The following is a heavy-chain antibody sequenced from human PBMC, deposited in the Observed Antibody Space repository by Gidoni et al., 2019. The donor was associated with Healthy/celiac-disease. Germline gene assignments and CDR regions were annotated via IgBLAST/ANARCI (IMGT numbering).Heavy chain of an antibody. CDR1: GGSISSSSYY. Sequence: QLQLQESGPGLVKPSETLSLTCTVSGGSISSSSYYWGWIRQPPGKGLEWIGSIYYSGSTYYNPSLKSRVTISVDTSKNQFSLKLSSVTAADTAVYYCAARDTSPYYYDSSGYSFDYWGQGTLVTVSS. CDR2: IYYSGST. D-gene: IGHD3-22*01. CDR3: AARDTSPYYYDSSGYSFDY. J-gene: IGHJ4*02. V-gene: IGHV4-39*07.